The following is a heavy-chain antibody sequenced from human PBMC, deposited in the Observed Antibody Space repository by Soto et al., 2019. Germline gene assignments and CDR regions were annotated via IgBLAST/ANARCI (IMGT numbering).Heavy chain of an antibody. CDR2: ISSSSSYI. Sequence: GGSLRLSCAASGFTFSSYSMNWVRQAPGKGLEWVSSISSSSSYIYYADSVKGRFTISRDNAKNSLYLQMNSLRSEDTAVYYCARDERPSPMPMDVWGQGTTVTVSS. J-gene: IGHJ6*02. D-gene: IGHD2-2*01. V-gene: IGHV3-21*01. CDR1: GFTFSSYS. CDR3: ARDERPSPMPMDV.